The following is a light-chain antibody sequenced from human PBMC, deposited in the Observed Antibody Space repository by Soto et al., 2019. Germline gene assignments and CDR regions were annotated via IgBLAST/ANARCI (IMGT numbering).Light chain of an antibody. CDR2: AAS. V-gene: IGKV1-9*01. J-gene: IGKJ5*01. CDR3: QQLHGYPIT. CDR1: QGISSY. Sequence: IQLTQSPSSLSASVGDRVTITCRASQGISSYLAWYQQEPGKAPKLLIYAASTLQSGVPSRFSGSGSGTDFTLTISSLQPEDFATYYCQQLHGYPITFGQGTRLEI.